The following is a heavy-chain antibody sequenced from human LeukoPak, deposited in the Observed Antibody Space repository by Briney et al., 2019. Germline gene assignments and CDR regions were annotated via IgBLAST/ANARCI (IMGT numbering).Heavy chain of an antibody. D-gene: IGHD2-2*01. CDR3: ATGAAGRSTYHYYGMDV. CDR2: FDPEDGET. V-gene: IGHV1-24*01. J-gene: IGHJ6*02. CDR1: GYTLTELS. Sequence: GASVKVSCKVSGYTLTELSIHWVRQAPGKGLESMGGFDPEDGETIYAQKFQGRVTMTEDTSTDTAYMELSSLRSEDTAVYYCATGAAGRSTYHYYGMDVWGQGTAVTVSS.